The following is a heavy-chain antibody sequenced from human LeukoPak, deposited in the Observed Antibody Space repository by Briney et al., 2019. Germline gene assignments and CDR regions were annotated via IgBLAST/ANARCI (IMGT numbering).Heavy chain of an antibody. Sequence: SGPALVKPTQTLTLTCTFSGFSLSTSGMCVSWIRQPPGKALEWLARIDWDDDKYYSTSLKTRLTISKDTSKNQVVLTMTNMDPVDTATYYCARIQSSSWGWATAFDYWGQGTLVTVSS. V-gene: IGHV2-70*11. CDR2: IDWDDDK. J-gene: IGHJ4*02. CDR3: ARIQSSSWGWATAFDY. CDR1: GFSLSTSGMC. D-gene: IGHD6-13*01.